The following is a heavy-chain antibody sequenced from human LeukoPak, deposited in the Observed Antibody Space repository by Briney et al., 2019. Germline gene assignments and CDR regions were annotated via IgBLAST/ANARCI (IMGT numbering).Heavy chain of an antibody. Sequence: ASVKVSCKASGYTFTSYYMHWVRQAPGQGLEWMGIINPSGGSTSYAQKFQGRVTMTRDTSTSTVYMELSSLRSEDTAVYYCARDGTEYQLLFPYYYYYMDVWGKGTTVTASS. CDR3: ARDGTEYQLLFPYYYYYMDV. V-gene: IGHV1-46*01. D-gene: IGHD2-2*01. J-gene: IGHJ6*03. CDR1: GYTFTSYY. CDR2: INPSGGST.